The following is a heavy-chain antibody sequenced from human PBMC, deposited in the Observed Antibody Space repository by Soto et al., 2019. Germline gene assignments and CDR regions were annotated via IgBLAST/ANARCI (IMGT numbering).Heavy chain of an antibody. CDR1: GGTFSSYA. J-gene: IGHJ4*02. CDR2: IIPIFGTA. Sequence: QVQLVQSGAEVKKPGSSVKVSCKASGGTFSSYAISWVRQAPGQGLEWMGGIIPIFGTANYAQKFQGRVTITADESTSTAYMELSSLRSEDTAVYYCARTTYYYGSGDQSAPLLDYWGQGTLVTVSS. V-gene: IGHV1-69*01. CDR3: ARTTYYYGSGDQSAPLLDY. D-gene: IGHD3-10*01.